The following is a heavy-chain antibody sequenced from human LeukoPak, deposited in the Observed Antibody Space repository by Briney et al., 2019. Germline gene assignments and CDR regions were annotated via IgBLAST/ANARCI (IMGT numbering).Heavy chain of an antibody. V-gene: IGHV3-23*01. Sequence: GGSLRLSCAASGFTFTSYAMTWVRQAPGKGLEWVSAISGSGGSTYYADSVKGRFTISRDNSKNTLYLQMSGLRAEDTAVYYCARGQFLTAPFDYWGQGTLVTVSS. J-gene: IGHJ4*02. CDR1: GFTFTSYA. CDR3: ARGQFLTAPFDY. CDR2: ISGSGGST. D-gene: IGHD3-9*01.